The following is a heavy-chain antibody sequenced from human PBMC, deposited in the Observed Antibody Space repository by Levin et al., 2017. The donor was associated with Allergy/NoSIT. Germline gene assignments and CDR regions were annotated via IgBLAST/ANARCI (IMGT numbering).Heavy chain of an antibody. Sequence: SETLSLTCTVSGGSISSGDYYWSWIRQPPRKGLEWIGYIYYSGSTYYNPSLKSLVTISVDTSKTQFSLKLSSVTAADTAVYYCAGFVYHYDSSGYYASPHAKYFQHWGQGTLVTVSS. D-gene: IGHD3-22*01. CDR1: GGSISSGDYY. CDR2: IYYSGST. V-gene: IGHV4-30-4*02. J-gene: IGHJ1*01. CDR3: AGFVYHYDSSGYYASPHAKYFQH.